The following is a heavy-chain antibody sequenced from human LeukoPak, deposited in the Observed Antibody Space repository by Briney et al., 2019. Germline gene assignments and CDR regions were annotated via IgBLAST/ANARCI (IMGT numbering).Heavy chain of an antibody. V-gene: IGHV3-48*02. D-gene: IGHD2-8*01. Sequence: GGSLRLSCAASGFTFSNYVMSWVRQAPGKGLEWVSYINHNGEMIFYPDFVKGRFTISRDNAKNSLYLQMNSLRDEDTAVYYWARDNDGAFHYWGRGTLVTVSS. J-gene: IGHJ4*02. CDR2: INHNGEMI. CDR1: GFTFSNYV. CDR3: ARDNDGAFHY.